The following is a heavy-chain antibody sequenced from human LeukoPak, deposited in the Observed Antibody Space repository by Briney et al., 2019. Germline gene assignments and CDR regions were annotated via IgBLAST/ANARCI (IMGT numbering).Heavy chain of an antibody. D-gene: IGHD5-18*01. CDR2: IYYSGST. V-gene: IGHV4-39*01. CDR3: ARHERGGSYDLFDY. CDR1: GGSISSSSYY. J-gene: IGHJ4*02. Sequence: SETLSLTCTVSGGSISSSSYYWGWIRQPPGKGLEWTGSIYYSGSTYYNPSLKSRVTISVDTSKNQFSLKLSSVTAADTAVYYCARHERGGSYDLFDYWGQGTLVTVS.